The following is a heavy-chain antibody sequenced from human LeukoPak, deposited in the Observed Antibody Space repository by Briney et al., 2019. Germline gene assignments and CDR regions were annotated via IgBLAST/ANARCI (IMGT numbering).Heavy chain of an antibody. D-gene: IGHD4-17*01. Sequence: GGSLRLSCAASGFTFSSYAMSWVRQAPGKGLEWVSAISGSGGSTYYADSVKGRFTISRDNSKNTLYLQMNSLRAEDTAVYYCARRTTHQSYFDYWGQGTLVTVSS. V-gene: IGHV3-23*01. J-gene: IGHJ4*02. CDR1: GFTFSSYA. CDR3: ARRTTHQSYFDY. CDR2: ISGSGGST.